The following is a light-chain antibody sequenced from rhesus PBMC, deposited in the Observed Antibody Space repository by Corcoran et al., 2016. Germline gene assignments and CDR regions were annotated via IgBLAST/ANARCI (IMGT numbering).Light chain of an antibody. V-gene: IGKV1-66*01. CDR2: FAS. J-gene: IGKJ4*01. CDR3: QQYSKSPLT. CDR1: QGLNNY. Sequence: DIQMTQSPSSLSASIGDRVTITCRASQGLNNYLSWYQQKPGKAPKPLIYFASMLEPGVPSRFIGSRSGTEYTLTRSGLQPEDIATDYCQQYSKSPLTFGGGTKVEIK.